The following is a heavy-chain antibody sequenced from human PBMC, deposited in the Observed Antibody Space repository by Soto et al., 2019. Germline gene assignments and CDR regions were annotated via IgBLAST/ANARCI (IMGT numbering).Heavy chain of an antibody. V-gene: IGHV3-53*04. CDR1: GFTVSNNY. Sequence: GGSLRLSCAVSGFTVSNNYMNWVRQAPGKGLEWVSVIYSDDTTFYADSVKGRFTISRHNSKNTLYLQMNSLRAEDTAVYYCARVNRPLMYYYGSGSPDYWGQGTLVTVSS. J-gene: IGHJ4*02. CDR3: ARVNRPLMYYYGSGSPDY. D-gene: IGHD3-10*01. CDR2: IYSDDTT.